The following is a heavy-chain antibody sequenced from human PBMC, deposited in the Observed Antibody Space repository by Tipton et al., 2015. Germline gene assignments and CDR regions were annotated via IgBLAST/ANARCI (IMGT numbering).Heavy chain of an antibody. Sequence: TLSLTCSVSSDSISKYYWSWIRQPPGKELEWIGYIQYSGSTNYNPSLKSRVTTSVDTSKTQFSLKMSSVTASDTAVYYCARARGRHGGLFDSWGQGILVTVSS. V-gene: IGHV4-59*01. CDR2: IQYSGST. CDR3: ARARGRHGGLFDS. J-gene: IGHJ4*02. CDR1: SDSISKYY. D-gene: IGHD4-23*01.